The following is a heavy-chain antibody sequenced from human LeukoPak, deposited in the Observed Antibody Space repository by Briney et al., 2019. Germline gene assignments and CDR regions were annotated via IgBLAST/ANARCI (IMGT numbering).Heavy chain of an antibody. V-gene: IGHV4-34*01. CDR2: INHSGST. J-gene: IGHJ5*02. Sequence: SETLSLTCAVYGGSFSGYYWSWIRQPPGKGLEWIGEINHSGSTNYNPSLKSRVTISVDTSKNQFSLRLSSVTAADTAVYYCARERAPTYDFWSGYYRYYNWFDPWGQGTLVTVSS. CDR3: ARERAPTYDFWSGYYRYYNWFDP. D-gene: IGHD3-3*01. CDR1: GGSFSGYY.